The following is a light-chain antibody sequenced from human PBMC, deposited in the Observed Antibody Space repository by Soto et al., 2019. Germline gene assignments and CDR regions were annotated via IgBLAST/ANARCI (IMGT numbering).Light chain of an antibody. CDR3: QQYDNSPPFT. Sequence: EIVLTQSPGTLSLSPGERATLSCRASQTFNSRYLAWYQQKPGQAPRLLIFGASSKATGVPDRFSGSGSGTDFTLTISRLEPEDFAVYYCQQYDNSPPFTFGQGTKLESK. J-gene: IGKJ2*01. CDR2: GAS. V-gene: IGKV3-20*01. CDR1: QTFNSRY.